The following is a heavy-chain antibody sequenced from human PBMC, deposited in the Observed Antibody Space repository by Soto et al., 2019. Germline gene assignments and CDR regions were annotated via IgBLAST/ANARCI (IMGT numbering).Heavy chain of an antibody. D-gene: IGHD6-13*01. CDR2: ISSNGGST. V-gene: IGHV3-64*01. J-gene: IGHJ4*02. CDR1: GFTFSNYA. Sequence: PGGSLRLSCAASGFTFSNYAMHWVRQAPGKGLEYVSAISSNGGSTYYANSVKGRFTISRDNSKNTLYLQMGSLRAEDMAVYYGARVIPAAGSDYWGQGTLVTVSS. CDR3: ARVIPAAGSDY.